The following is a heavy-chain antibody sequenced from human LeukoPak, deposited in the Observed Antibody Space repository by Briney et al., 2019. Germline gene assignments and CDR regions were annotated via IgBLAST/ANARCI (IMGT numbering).Heavy chain of an antibody. D-gene: IGHD4-17*01. CDR1: GYSLTSYW. V-gene: IGHV5-51*01. CDR3: TAGFTVATTAA. J-gene: IGHJ5*02. Sequence: GESLKISCKGSGYSLTSYWIAWVRQKPGKGLEWMGIIHPGDSDTRYSPSFQGQVTISADTSITTAYLQWSSLTASDTAMYYCTAGFTVATTAAWGQGTLVTVSS. CDR2: IHPGDSDT.